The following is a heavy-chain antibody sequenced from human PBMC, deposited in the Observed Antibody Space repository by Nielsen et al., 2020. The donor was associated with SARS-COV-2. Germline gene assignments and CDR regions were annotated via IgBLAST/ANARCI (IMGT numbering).Heavy chain of an antibody. CDR3: ARDLYDFWSGPYNWFDP. D-gene: IGHD3-3*01. J-gene: IGHJ5*02. Sequence: SVKVSCKASGGTFSSYAISWVRQAPRQGLEWMGGIIPIFGTANYAQKFQGRVTITADKSTSTAYMELRSLRSDDTAVYYCARDLYDFWSGPYNWFDPWGQGTLVTVSS. CDR1: GGTFSSYA. CDR2: IIPIFGTA. V-gene: IGHV1-69*06.